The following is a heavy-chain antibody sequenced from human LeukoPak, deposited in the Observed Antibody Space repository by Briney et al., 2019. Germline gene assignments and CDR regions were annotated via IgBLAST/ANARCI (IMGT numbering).Heavy chain of an antibody. CDR3: AKGGNQYYDILTGSTYYYYYMDV. V-gene: IGHV3-30*02. J-gene: IGHJ6*03. Sequence: PGRSLRLSCAASGFTFSSYGMHWVRQAPGKGLEWVAFIRYDGSNKYYADSVKGRFTISRDNSKNTLYLQMNSLRAEDTAVYYCAKGGNQYYDILTGSTYYYYYMDVWGKGTTVTISS. CDR2: IRYDGSNK. D-gene: IGHD3-9*01. CDR1: GFTFSSYG.